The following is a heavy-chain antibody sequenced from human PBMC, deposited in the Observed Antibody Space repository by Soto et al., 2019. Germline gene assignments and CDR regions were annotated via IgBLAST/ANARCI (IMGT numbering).Heavy chain of an antibody. CDR3: ARVTSMVRGVIDNWFDP. CDR2: IIPMYGPA. V-gene: IGHV1-69*01. D-gene: IGHD3-10*01. Sequence: QVPLVQSGAEVKKPGSSVTVSCKASGGTFSSYAIHWVRQVPGQGLEWMGGIIPMYGPAKYAQRFQGRGTITADESTTTVYMELTSLTSQDTAVYYCARVTSMVRGVIDNWFDPWGHGTLVTVSS. J-gene: IGHJ5*02. CDR1: GGTFSSYA.